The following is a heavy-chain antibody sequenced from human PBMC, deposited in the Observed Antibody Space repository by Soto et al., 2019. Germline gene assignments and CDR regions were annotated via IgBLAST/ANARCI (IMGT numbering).Heavy chain of an antibody. D-gene: IGHD3-16*01. CDR2: INPYDGGT. Sequence: DSVKVSCKTSAYSFRDYYMHWVRQAPGQGLEWMGTINPYDGGTNYAQKVQGRVIMTRDTSTKTVYMELTSLRSEDTAVYYCATEVPGGYYFDSWGRGPLVTVSS. CDR1: AYSFRDYY. CDR3: ATEVPGGYYFDS. V-gene: IGHV1-46*01. J-gene: IGHJ4*02.